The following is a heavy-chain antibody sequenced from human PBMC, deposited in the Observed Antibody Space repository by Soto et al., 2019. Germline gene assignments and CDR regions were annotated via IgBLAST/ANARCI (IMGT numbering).Heavy chain of an antibody. Sequence: QVQLVQSGAEVKKPGSSVKVSCKASGGTFSSYTISWVRQAPGQGLEWMGRIIPILGIANYAQKFQGRVTXTXXKSTSTAYMELSSLRSEDTAVYYCARDRGDGYDNYWGQRTLVTVSS. CDR3: ARDRGDGYDNY. CDR1: GGTFSSYT. V-gene: IGHV1-69*08. CDR2: IIPILGIA. J-gene: IGHJ4*02. D-gene: IGHD5-12*01.